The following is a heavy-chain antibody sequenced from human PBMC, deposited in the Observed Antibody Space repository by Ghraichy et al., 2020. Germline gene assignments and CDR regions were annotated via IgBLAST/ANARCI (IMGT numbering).Heavy chain of an antibody. Sequence: SQTLSLTCAVYGGSFSGYYWSWIRQPPGKGLEWIGEINHSGSTNYNPSLKSRVTISVDTSKNQFSLKLSSVTAADTAVYYCARGRSVGLVVYAKPFRRDIYIDYWGQGTLVTVSS. J-gene: IGHJ4*02. V-gene: IGHV4-34*01. CDR3: ARGRSVGLVVYAKPFRRDIYIDY. D-gene: IGHD2-8*02. CDR1: GGSFSGYY. CDR2: INHSGST.